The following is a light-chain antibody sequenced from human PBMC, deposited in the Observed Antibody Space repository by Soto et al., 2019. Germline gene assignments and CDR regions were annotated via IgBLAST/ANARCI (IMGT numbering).Light chain of an antibody. CDR1: QSLNIY. CDR2: DAS. J-gene: IGKJ4*01. V-gene: IGKV3-11*01. CDR3: QQRYSWPLT. Sequence: EIVLTQSPATLSLSPGERATLSCRASQSLNIYLAWYQQKPGQAPRLLIYDASIRATDIPARFSGSGSGTDFTLTISSLEPEDFAVYYCQQRYSWPLTFGGGTKVEIK.